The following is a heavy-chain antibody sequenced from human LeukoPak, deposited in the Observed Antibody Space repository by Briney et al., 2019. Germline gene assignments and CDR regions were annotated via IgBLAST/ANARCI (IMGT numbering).Heavy chain of an antibody. CDR3: AKHEVDTAMVIYMDV. V-gene: IGHV5-51*01. Sequence: GESLKISCKGSGYSFTSYWIGWVRQMPGKGLEWMGIIYPGDSDTRYSPSFQGQVTISADKSISTAYLQWSSLKASDTAMYYCAKHEVDTAMVIYMDVWGRGTTVTVSS. CDR2: IYPGDSDT. CDR1: GYSFTSYW. J-gene: IGHJ6*03. D-gene: IGHD5-18*01.